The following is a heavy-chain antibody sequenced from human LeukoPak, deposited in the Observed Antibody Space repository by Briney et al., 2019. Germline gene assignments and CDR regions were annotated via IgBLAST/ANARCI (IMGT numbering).Heavy chain of an antibody. CDR2: ISYDGSNK. Sequence: PGGSLRLSCAASGFTFSSYAMHWVRQAPGKGLEWVAVISYDGSNKYYADSVKGRFTISRDNSKNTLYLQMNSLRAEDTAVYYCATDPWQGRGLLDYWGQGTLVTVSS. J-gene: IGHJ4*02. CDR1: GFTFSSYA. V-gene: IGHV3-30-3*01. D-gene: IGHD3-10*01. CDR3: ATDPWQGRGLLDY.